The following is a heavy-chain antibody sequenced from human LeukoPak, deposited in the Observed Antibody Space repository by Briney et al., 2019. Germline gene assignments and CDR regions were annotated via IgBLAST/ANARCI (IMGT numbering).Heavy chain of an antibody. V-gene: IGHV3-23*01. CDR3: AKDLLRAVVVRIPGAFDI. CDR1: GFTFSSYA. Sequence: PGGSLRLSCAAFGFTFSSYAMSWVRQAPGKGLEGVSAISGSGGSTYYADSVKGRFTISRDNSKNTLYLQMNSLRAEDTAVYYCAKDLLRAVVVRIPGAFDIWGQGTMVTVSS. CDR2: ISGSGGST. J-gene: IGHJ3*02. D-gene: IGHD3-22*01.